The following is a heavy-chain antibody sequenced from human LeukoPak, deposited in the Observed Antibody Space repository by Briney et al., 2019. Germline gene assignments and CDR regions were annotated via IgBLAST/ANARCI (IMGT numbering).Heavy chain of an antibody. CDR3: ARDQYYDYVWGSYRYSHGHGMDV. CDR1: GFTFSSYA. V-gene: IGHV3-30-3*01. D-gene: IGHD3-16*02. Sequence: GRSLRLSCAASGFTFSSYAMHWVRQAPGKGQEWVAVISYDGSNKYYADSVKGRFTISRDNSKNTLYLQMNSLRAEDTAVYYCARDQYYDYVWGSYRYSHGHGMDVWGQGTTVTVSS. CDR2: ISYDGSNK. J-gene: IGHJ6*02.